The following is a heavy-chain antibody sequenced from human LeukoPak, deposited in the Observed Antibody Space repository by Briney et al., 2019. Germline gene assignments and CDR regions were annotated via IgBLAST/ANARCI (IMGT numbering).Heavy chain of an antibody. CDR2: INPNSGGT. CDR1: GYTFTGYY. Sequence: GESLKISCKASGYTFTGYYMHWVRQAPGQGLEWMGWINPNSGGTNYAQKFQGWVTMTRDTSISTAYMELSRLRSDDTAVYYCARGTPRNQLLLYHFDYWGQGTLVTVSS. J-gene: IGHJ4*02. V-gene: IGHV1-2*04. D-gene: IGHD2-2*02. CDR3: ARGTPRNQLLLYHFDY.